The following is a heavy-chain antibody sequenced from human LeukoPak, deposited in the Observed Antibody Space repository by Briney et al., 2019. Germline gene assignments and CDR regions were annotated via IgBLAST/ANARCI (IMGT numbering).Heavy chain of an antibody. V-gene: IGHV3-23*01. CDR1: GFTSRSYA. CDR3: AKTTAGYSSGRYPGWPIDY. J-gene: IGHJ4*02. D-gene: IGHD6-19*01. Sequence: GSLRLSCAASGFTSRSYAIYWVRQAPGKGLEWVSGISGSGGDTYFADSVKGRFTISRDNSKNTVFLQMDSLRAEDTAVYYCAKTTAGYSSGRYPGWPIDYWGQGTLVTVSS. CDR2: ISGSGGDT.